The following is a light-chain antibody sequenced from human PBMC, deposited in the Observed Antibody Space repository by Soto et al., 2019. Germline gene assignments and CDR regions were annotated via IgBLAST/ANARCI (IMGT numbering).Light chain of an antibody. CDR2: GAS. CDR3: QQYGISPWT. V-gene: IGKV3-20*01. Sequence: EIVLTQSPGTLSLSPGERATLSCRASQSVSSSYLAWYQQKPGQAPRLVIYGASTRATGIPDRFSGSRSGTDFTLTISSREPEDFAVYYCQQYGISPWTFGHDTKGEFK. J-gene: IGKJ2*01. CDR1: QSVSSSY.